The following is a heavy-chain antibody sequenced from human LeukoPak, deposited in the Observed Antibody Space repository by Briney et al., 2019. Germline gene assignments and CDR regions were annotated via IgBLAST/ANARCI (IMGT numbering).Heavy chain of an antibody. CDR2: INHSGST. CDR3: ASSKPRGGYYHDY. Sequence: SETLSLTCAVYGGSFSGYYWSWIRQPPGKGLEWIGEINHSGSTNYNPSLKSRVTISVDTSKNQCSLKLSSVTAADTAVYYCASSKPRGGYYHDYWGQGTLVTVSS. CDR1: GGSFSGYY. V-gene: IGHV4-34*01. J-gene: IGHJ4*02. D-gene: IGHD3-3*01.